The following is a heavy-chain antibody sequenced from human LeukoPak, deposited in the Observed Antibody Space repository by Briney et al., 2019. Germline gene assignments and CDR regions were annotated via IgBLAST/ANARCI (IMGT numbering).Heavy chain of an antibody. V-gene: IGHV3-21*01. CDR1: GFTFSSYS. CDR3: ARHGDSDAFDI. D-gene: IGHD4-17*01. J-gene: IGHJ3*02. Sequence: GGSLRLSCAASGFTFSSYSMNWVRQAPGKGLEWVSSISSSRSYIYYADSVKGRFTISRDNAKNSLYLQMNSLRAEDTAVYYCARHGDSDAFDIWGQGTMVTVSS. CDR2: ISSSRSYI.